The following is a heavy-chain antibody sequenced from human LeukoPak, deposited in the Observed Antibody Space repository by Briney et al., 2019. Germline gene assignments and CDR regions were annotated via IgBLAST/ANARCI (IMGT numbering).Heavy chain of an antibody. D-gene: IGHD6-19*01. V-gene: IGHV3-23*01. CDR2: VSSSGGST. Sequence: PGGSLRLSCAASGFTFSSYAMSWVRQAPGKGLEWLSTVSSSGGSTYYADSVKGRFTISRDNSKNTLFLQLSSLRAEDTAVYYCAKDNSGWYSYFDYWGQGTLVTVSS. CDR1: GFTFSSYA. J-gene: IGHJ4*02. CDR3: AKDNSGWYSYFDY.